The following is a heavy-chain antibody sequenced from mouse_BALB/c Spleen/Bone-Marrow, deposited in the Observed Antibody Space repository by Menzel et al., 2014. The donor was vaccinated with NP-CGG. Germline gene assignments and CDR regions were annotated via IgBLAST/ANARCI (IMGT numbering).Heavy chain of an antibody. D-gene: IGHD2-1*01. CDR1: GFTFSSYG. V-gene: IGHV5-6-3*01. J-gene: IGHJ2*01. CDR3: ARGNYGNYVDYFDY. CDR2: INSNGGST. Sequence: EVQGVESGGGLVQPGGSLKLSCAASGFTFSSYGMSWVRQTPDKRLELVASINSNGGSTYYPDSVKGRLTISRDNAKNTLSLQMSSLKSEDTAMYYCARGNYGNYVDYFDYWGQGTTLTVSS.